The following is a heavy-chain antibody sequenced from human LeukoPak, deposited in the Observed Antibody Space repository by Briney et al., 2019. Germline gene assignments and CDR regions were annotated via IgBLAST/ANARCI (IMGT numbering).Heavy chain of an antibody. V-gene: IGHV3-30*04. Sequence: GGSLRPSCAASGFTFSNYIMHWVRQAPGKGLDWVAVILENGSNQYYADSVEGRFTISRDNSKNTLFLQMNSLRGEDTAMYYCARVQGGGYRTADYWGQGTLVTVSS. CDR3: ARVQGGGYRTADY. J-gene: IGHJ4*02. D-gene: IGHD6-19*01. CDR1: GFTFSNYI. CDR2: ILENGSNQ.